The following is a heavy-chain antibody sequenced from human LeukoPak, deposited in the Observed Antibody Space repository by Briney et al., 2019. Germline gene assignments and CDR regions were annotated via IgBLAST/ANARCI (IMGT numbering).Heavy chain of an antibody. D-gene: IGHD6-13*01. CDR3: ARISSSNWYNERGAFDV. J-gene: IGHJ3*01. CDR2: IYYRGST. CDR1: GGSIRSSSYY. V-gene: IGHV4-39*07. Sequence: PSGTLSLTCTVSGGSIRSSSYYWGWIRQPPGKGLEWIGTIYYRGSTYYNPSLKSRVTISVDTSKNQFSLKLRSVTAADTAVYYCARISSSNWYNERGAFDVWGQGTMVTVSS.